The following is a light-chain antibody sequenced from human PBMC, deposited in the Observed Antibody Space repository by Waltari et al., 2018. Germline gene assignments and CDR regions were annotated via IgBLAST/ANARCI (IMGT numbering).Light chain of an antibody. V-gene: IGLV2-14*03. CDR3: SSDASSSAVV. CDR1: SSDVGGDNY. Sequence: QSALTQPAPVSGSPGQSITIPLTGTSSDVGGDNYVFLYQQHPGKAPKLMIYDVSHRPSGLSNRFSGSKSGNTASLTISGLQAEDEADYYCSSDASSSAVVFGGGTKLTVL. CDR2: DVS. J-gene: IGLJ2*01.